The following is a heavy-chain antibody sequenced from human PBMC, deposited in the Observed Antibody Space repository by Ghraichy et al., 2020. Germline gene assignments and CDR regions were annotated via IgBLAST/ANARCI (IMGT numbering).Heavy chain of an antibody. CDR2: IIPIFGTA. Sequence: PVKVSCKASGGTFSSYAISWVRQAPGQGLEWMGGIIPIFGTANYAQKFQGRVTITADESTSTAYMELSSLRSEDTAVYYCARPLNGDYEGGFDYWGQGTLVTVSS. CDR1: GGTFSSYA. CDR3: ARPLNGDYEGGFDY. V-gene: IGHV1-69*13. D-gene: IGHD4-17*01. J-gene: IGHJ4*02.